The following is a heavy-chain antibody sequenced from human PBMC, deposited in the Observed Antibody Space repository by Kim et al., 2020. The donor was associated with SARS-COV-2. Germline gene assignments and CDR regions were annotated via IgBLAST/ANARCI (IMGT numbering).Heavy chain of an antibody. Sequence: SETLSLTCASSAGLLSTSSPHWGCTRPPPGLGLERLVCIYYTGSTYYNPSLQSLVTLSVDTSNNHFPQKPSSLTAADTAEYYSAQPLRGGTAVAGGYYF. CDR1: AGLLSTSSPH. J-gene: IGHJ4*01. CDR2: IYYTGST. CDR3: AQPLRGGTAVAGGYYF. D-gene: IGHD6-19*01. V-gene: IGHV4-39*02.